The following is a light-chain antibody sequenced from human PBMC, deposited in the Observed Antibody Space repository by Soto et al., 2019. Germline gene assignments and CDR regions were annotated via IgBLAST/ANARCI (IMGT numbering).Light chain of an antibody. CDR3: AAWDDSLSGVV. Sequence: QSVLTQPPSASGTPGQRVTISCSGSSSNIGSNYVYWYQQLPGTAPKLLIYRNNQRPSGVTDRFSGSKSGTSASLAIIGLRSEDEADYYCAAWDDSLSGVVFGGGTKLTVL. CDR1: SSNIGSNY. J-gene: IGLJ2*01. CDR2: RNN. V-gene: IGLV1-47*01.